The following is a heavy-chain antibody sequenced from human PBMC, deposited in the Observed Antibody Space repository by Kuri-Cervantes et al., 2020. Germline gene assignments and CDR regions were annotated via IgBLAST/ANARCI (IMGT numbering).Heavy chain of an antibody. CDR3: ARDESNYYDSSGYYGY. CDR2: IGTAGDT. D-gene: IGHD3-22*01. CDR1: GFTFSSYD. Sequence: GGSLRLSCAASGFTFSSYDMHWVRQATGKGLEWVSAIGTAGDTYYPGSVKGRFTISRENAKNSLYLQMNSLRAEDTAVYYCARDESNYYDSSGYYGYWGQGTLVTVSS. V-gene: IGHV3-13*01. J-gene: IGHJ4*02.